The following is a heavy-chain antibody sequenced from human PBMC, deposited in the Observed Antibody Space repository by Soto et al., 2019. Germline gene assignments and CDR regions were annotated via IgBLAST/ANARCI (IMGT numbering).Heavy chain of an antibody. Sequence: QVQLVQSGAEVKKPGSSVKVSCKAPGGTLSSYAINWVRQAPGQGLEWMGGIIPIFGSANYAPKFQGRVTISPDESTSTAYMEVSSLRSEDTAVYYCAGTREIPYYHGMDVWGQGTTVTVSS. J-gene: IGHJ6*02. D-gene: IGHD2-2*02. V-gene: IGHV1-69*01. CDR3: AGTREIPYYHGMDV. CDR2: IIPIFGSA. CDR1: GGTLSSYA.